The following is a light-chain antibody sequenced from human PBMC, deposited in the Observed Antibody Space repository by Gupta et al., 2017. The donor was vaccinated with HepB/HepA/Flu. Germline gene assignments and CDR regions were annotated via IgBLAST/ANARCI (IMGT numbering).Light chain of an antibody. CDR3: QQSDSNPSHT. J-gene: IGKJ5*01. CDR1: QSIRSY. CDR2: AAS. Sequence: DIQMTQSPSSLSASVGDRVTITYRASQSIRSYLNWYQQKPGKAPKLLIYAASSWQREVPSRFSRSGSGTDLTLTISSRQPEDFAAYYCQQSDSNPSHTFGQGTRLEIK. V-gene: IGKV1-39*01.